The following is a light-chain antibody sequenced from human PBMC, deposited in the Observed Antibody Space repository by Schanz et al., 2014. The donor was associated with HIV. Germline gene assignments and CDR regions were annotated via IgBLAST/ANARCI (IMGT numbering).Light chain of an antibody. CDR1: QSVGTN. Sequence: DIVMTQSPVTLSVSPGESATLSCRASQSVGTNFAWYQQKLGQPPRLLIYGASTRATGIPARFSGSGSGTDFTLTITSLQPGDFATYYCQQSYTAPYTFGQGTKLEIK. CDR3: QQSYTAPYT. V-gene: IGKV3-15*01. CDR2: GAS. J-gene: IGKJ2*01.